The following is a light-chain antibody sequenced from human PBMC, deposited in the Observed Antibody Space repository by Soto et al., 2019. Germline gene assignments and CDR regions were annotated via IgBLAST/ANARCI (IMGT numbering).Light chain of an antibody. CDR3: QQYDDWPWT. CDR1: QSVNSN. J-gene: IGKJ1*01. CDR2: GAS. Sequence: EIVLTQSPATLSLSPGERATLSCRASQSVNSNLAWYHLKPGQAPRLLIYGASIRAAGIPAKFTGSESGTEFTRSISSLQSEDCAVYYCQQYDDWPWTFGHGSKVEIK. V-gene: IGKV3-15*01.